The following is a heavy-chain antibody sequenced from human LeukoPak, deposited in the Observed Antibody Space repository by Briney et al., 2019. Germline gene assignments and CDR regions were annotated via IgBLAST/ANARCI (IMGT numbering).Heavy chain of an antibody. J-gene: IGHJ6*03. V-gene: IGHV1-8*01. CDR2: MNPNSANT. D-gene: IGHD1-7*01. Sequence: GASVKVSCKASGYTFTSYDIDWVRQAPGQGLEWMGWMNPNSANTGYAQKFQGRVTMTRNTSISTAYMELSSLTSEDTAIYYCARAGVNYAHYYYMEVWGKGTTVTVS. CDR3: ARAGVNYAHYYYMEV. CDR1: GYTFTSYD.